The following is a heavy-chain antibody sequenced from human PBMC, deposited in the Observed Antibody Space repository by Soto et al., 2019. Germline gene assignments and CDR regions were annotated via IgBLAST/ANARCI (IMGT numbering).Heavy chain of an antibody. CDR2: INPSGGTT. J-gene: IGHJ6*02. CDR1: GYTFTNYY. V-gene: IGHV1-46*01. CDR3: AREWTADYSVMDV. Sequence: QVQLVQSGAEVKKPGASVKLSCKASGYTFTNYYVHWVRQAPGQGPEWMGVINPSGGTTRDAQKFQGRVTMTRDTSTSTVHMELSSLRSEDTAIYYCAREWTADYSVMDVWGQGTTVTVSS. D-gene: IGHD2-2*01.